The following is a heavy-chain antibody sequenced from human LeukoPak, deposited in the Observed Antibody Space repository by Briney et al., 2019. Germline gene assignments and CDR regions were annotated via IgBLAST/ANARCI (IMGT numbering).Heavy chain of an antibody. D-gene: IGHD6-19*01. CDR2: ISGGGGST. J-gene: IGHJ4*02. Sequence: GGSLRLSCAASGFTFSSYAMSWVRQGPGQGREWVSTISGGGGSTYYADSVKGRLTVSRDNSKNTLYLQMSSLRAEDTAVYYCADETTEDGTLCHDYWGQGTLVTVSS. CDR3: ADETTEDGTLCHDY. CDR1: GFTFSSYA. V-gene: IGHV3-23*01.